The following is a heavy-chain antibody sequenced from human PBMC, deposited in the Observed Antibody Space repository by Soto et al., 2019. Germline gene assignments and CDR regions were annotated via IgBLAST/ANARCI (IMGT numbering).Heavy chain of an antibody. CDR3: ARDLTMVRGVIYYMDV. D-gene: IGHD3-10*01. V-gene: IGHV1-3*01. J-gene: IGHJ6*03. CDR1: GYTFTSYA. Sequence: QVQLVQSGAEVKKPGASMKVSCKASGYTFTSYAMHWVRQAPGQRLEWMGWINAGSGNTKYSQKFQGRVAITRDTSASTAYMELSSLRSEDTAIYYCARDLTMVRGVIYYMDVWGKGTTVTVSS. CDR2: INAGSGNT.